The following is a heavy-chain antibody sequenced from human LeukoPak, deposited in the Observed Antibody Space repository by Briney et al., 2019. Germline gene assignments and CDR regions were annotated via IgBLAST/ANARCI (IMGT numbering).Heavy chain of an antibody. Sequence: ASVKVSCKASGYTFTGYYMHWVRQAPGQGLEWMGWINPNSGGTNYAQKFQGRVTMTRDTSISTAYMELSRLRSDDTAVYYCARDWEYYDSSGYFHWLDPWGQGTLVTVSS. D-gene: IGHD3-22*01. CDR3: ARDWEYYDSSGYFHWLDP. V-gene: IGHV1-2*02. J-gene: IGHJ5*02. CDR1: GYTFTGYY. CDR2: INPNSGGT.